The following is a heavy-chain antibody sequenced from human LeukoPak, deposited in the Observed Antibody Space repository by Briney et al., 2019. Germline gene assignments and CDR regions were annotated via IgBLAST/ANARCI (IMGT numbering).Heavy chain of an antibody. D-gene: IGHD6-19*01. CDR2: MNPNSGNT. CDR1: GYTFTDYY. CDR3: ARKSNTSSGWFAFDY. Sequence: ASVKVSCKAFGYTFTDYYIHWVRQATGQGLEWMGWMNPNSGNTGYAQKFQGRVTMTRNTSISTAYMELSSLRSEDTAVYYCARKSNTSSGWFAFDYWGQGTLVTVSS. V-gene: IGHV1-8*02. J-gene: IGHJ4*02.